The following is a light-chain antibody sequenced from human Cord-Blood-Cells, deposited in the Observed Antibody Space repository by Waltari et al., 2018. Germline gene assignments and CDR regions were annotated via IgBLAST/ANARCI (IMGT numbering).Light chain of an antibody. J-gene: IGLJ1*01. CDR3: QAWDSSTYV. V-gene: IGLV3-1*01. CDR1: NLRDKY. Sequence: SYELTQPPSVSVSPGQTASITCSGGNLRDKYACWYQQKPGQSPVLVIYQDSKRPSGIPERFSGSNSGNTATLTISGTQAMDEADYYCQAWDSSTYVFGTGTKVTVL. CDR2: QDS.